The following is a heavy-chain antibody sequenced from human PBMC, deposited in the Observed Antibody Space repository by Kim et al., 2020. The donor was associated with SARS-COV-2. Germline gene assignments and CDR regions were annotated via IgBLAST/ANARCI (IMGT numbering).Heavy chain of an antibody. V-gene: IGHV3-48*04. J-gene: IGHJ6*02. CDR2: ISSSSSTI. CDR3: ARDNVVRGVIFLYYGMDV. D-gene: IGHD3-10*01. Sequence: GGSLRLSCAASGFTFSSYSMNWVRQAPGKGLEWVSYISSSSSTIYYADSVKGRFTISRDNAKNSLYLQMNSLRAEDTAVYYCARDNVVRGVIFLYYGMDVWGQGTTVTVSS. CDR1: GFTFSSYS.